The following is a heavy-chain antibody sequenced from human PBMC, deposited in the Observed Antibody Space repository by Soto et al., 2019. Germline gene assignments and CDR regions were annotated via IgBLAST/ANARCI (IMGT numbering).Heavy chain of an antibody. CDR2: IYYSGST. CDR1: GGSVSSNIYY. J-gene: IGHJ4*02. CDR3: ARGYDYDSGGYLFDY. V-gene: IGHV4-31*03. Sequence: PSATLSLTCSVSGGSVSSNIYYWTWIRQHPGKGPEWIGHIYYSGSTYYNPSLKSRVTISLDMSKNQFSLKLTSVSAADTAVYYCARGYDYDSGGYLFDYWGQGTLVT. D-gene: IGHD3-22*01.